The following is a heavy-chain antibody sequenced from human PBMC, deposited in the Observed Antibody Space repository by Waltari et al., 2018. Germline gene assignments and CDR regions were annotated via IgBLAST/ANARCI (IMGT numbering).Heavy chain of an antibody. Sequence: EVHLVESGGGLVQPGGSLRLSCAASGSTFSTYWMTWVRQAPGKGLEWLANIKDDGSEKNYVDTVKGRFTISRDNAKSSLYVQMNSLRAEDTAVYYCARDPHCSNFDYWGQGTLVTVSS. D-gene: IGHD4-4*01. CDR3: ARDPHCSNFDY. J-gene: IGHJ4*02. V-gene: IGHV3-7*01. CDR1: GSTFSTYW. CDR2: IKDDGSEK.